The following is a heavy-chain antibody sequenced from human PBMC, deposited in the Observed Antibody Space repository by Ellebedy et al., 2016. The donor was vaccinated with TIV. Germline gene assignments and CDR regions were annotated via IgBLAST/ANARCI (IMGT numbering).Heavy chain of an antibody. CDR2: IWYDGSNK. CDR3: AKDRHYYDSSGPFDY. V-gene: IGHV3-33*06. Sequence: GESLKISCAASGFTFSSYGMQWVRQAPGKGLEWVAGIWYDGSNKFYADSVKGRFTISRDNSKNTLYLQMNSLRAEDTAVYYCAKDRHYYDSSGPFDYWGQGTLVTVSS. CDR1: GFTFSSYG. D-gene: IGHD3-22*01. J-gene: IGHJ4*02.